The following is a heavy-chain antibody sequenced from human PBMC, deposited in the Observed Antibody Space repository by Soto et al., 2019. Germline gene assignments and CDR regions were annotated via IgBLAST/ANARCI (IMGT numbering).Heavy chain of an antibody. CDR3: AKSIAAAGYYYYYGMDV. Sequence: GGSLRLSCEASGFTFSSYAMSWVRQAPGKGLEWVSAVSGSGGTTYYANSVRGRFTISRDNSKNTQFLQMNSLTAEDTAVYYCAKSIAAAGYYYYYGMDVWDQGTTVTVSS. D-gene: IGHD6-13*01. J-gene: IGHJ6*02. V-gene: IGHV3-23*01. CDR2: VSGSGGTT. CDR1: GFTFSSYA.